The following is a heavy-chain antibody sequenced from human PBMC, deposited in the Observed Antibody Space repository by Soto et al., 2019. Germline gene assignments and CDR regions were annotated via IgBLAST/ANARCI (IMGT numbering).Heavy chain of an antibody. CDR3: ARDNRVLRFLENWFDP. V-gene: IGHV1-69*01. Sequence: QVQLVQSGAEVKKPGSSVKVSCKASGGTFSSYAISWVRQAPGQGLEWMGGIIPIFGTANYAQKFQGRGTITADESTSTAYMELSSLRSEDTAVYYCARDNRVLRFLENWFDPWGQGTLVTVSS. CDR2: IIPIFGTA. J-gene: IGHJ5*02. CDR1: GGTFSSYA. D-gene: IGHD3-3*01.